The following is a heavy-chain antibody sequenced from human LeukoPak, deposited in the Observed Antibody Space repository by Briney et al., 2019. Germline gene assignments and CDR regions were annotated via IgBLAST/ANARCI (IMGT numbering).Heavy chain of an antibody. D-gene: IGHD2-2*01. CDR1: GIAVRTNY. CDR2: IYAGGNT. J-gene: IGHJ3*02. V-gene: IGHV3-66*02. Sequence: GGSLRLSCAASGIAVRTNYISWVRQAPGKGREGVSVIYAGGNTYYSDSVKGRGTISRDNSKNTVYLQMKSLRSEDTAVYYCARGLLGHCSSISCYPGAFDNWGQGTMVSVSS. CDR3: ARGLLGHCSSISCYPGAFDN.